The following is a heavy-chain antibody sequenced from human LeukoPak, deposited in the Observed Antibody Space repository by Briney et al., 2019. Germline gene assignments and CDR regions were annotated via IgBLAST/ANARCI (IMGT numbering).Heavy chain of an antibody. CDR3: ARDRRKVRGDPFDY. V-gene: IGHV4-59*12. J-gene: IGHJ4*02. D-gene: IGHD3-10*01. Sequence: PSETLSLTRTVSGGSISSYYWSWIRQPPGKGLEWIGSIYYSGSTYYNPSLKSRVAISVDTSKNQFSLKLSSVTAADTAVYYCARDRRKVRGDPFDYWGQGTLVTVSS. CDR1: GGSISSYY. CDR2: IYYSGST.